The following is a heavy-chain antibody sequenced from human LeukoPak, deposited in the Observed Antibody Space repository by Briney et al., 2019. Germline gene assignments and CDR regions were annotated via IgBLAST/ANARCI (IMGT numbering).Heavy chain of an antibody. CDR2: INHSGST. D-gene: IGHD1-1*01. V-gene: IGHV4-34*01. Sequence: SETLSLTCTVSGGTISSYYWSWIRQPPGKGLEWIGEINHSGSTNYNPSLKSRVTISVDTSKNQFSLKLSSVTAADTAVYYCARHSAGRYNWNANSRYYFDYWGQGTLVTVSS. CDR3: ARHSAGRYNWNANSRYYFDY. J-gene: IGHJ4*02. CDR1: GGTISSYY.